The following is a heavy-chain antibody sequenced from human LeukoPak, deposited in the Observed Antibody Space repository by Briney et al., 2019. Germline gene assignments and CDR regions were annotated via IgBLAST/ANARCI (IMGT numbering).Heavy chain of an antibody. Sequence: SETLSLTCAVYGGSFSGYYWSWIRQPPGKGLEWIGEINHSGSTNYNPSLKSRVTISVDTSKNQLSLKLSSVTAADTAVYYCARGGRITMIVVVTRGAFDIWGQGTMVTVSS. D-gene: IGHD3-22*01. CDR3: ARGGRITMIVVVTRGAFDI. CDR1: GGSFSGYY. J-gene: IGHJ3*02. V-gene: IGHV4-34*01. CDR2: INHSGST.